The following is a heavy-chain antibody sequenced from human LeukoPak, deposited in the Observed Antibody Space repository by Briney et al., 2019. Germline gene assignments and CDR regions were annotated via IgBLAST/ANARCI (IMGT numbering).Heavy chain of an antibody. J-gene: IGHJ4*02. Sequence: SETLSLTCTVPGDSISSYYWSWIRQPPGKGLEWIGSIYYSGTTNYNPSLKSRVTISVDMSKNQFSLKLTSVTAADTAVYYCARHRYSSSNNYFDYWGQGTLLTVSS. CDR3: ARHRYSSSNNYFDY. V-gene: IGHV4-59*08. D-gene: IGHD6-13*01. CDR1: GDSISSYY. CDR2: IYYSGTT.